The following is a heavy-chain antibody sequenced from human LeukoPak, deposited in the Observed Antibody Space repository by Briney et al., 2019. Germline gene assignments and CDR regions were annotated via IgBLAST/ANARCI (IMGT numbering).Heavy chain of an antibody. D-gene: IGHD6-19*01. V-gene: IGHV3-23*01. Sequence: PGGSLRLSCSASGFTFSSYAMIWVRQAPGKGLEWVSSISGSTGRTYYADSVKGRFTISRDNSKNTLYLQMNSLRADDTAVYYCAKAGISVAGDLYYFDYWGQGTLVTVSS. CDR3: AKAGISVAGDLYYFDY. CDR2: ISGSTGRT. J-gene: IGHJ4*02. CDR1: GFTFSSYA.